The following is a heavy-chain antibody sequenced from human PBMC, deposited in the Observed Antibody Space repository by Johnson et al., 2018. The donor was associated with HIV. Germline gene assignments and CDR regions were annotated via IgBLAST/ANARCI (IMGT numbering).Heavy chain of an antibody. D-gene: IGHD2-21*02. Sequence: VLLVESGGGVVQTGRSLRLSCAVSGFTLSNYAMHWVRQAPGKGLEWVANIKQDGSEKYYVDSVKGRFTISRDNAKNSLYLQMNSLRAEDTAVYYCARGPSAYCGGDCPGGAFDIWGQGTMVTVSS. V-gene: IGHV3-7*01. CDR3: ARGPSAYCGGDCPGGAFDI. J-gene: IGHJ3*02. CDR2: IKQDGSEK. CDR1: GFTLSNYA.